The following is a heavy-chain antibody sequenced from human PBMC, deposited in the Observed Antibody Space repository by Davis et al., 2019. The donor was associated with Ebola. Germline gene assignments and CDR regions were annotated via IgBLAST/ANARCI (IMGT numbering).Heavy chain of an antibody. Sequence: ASVKVSCKASGYTFTNYGITWVRQAPGQGLEWMGWINPHNGNTNYAQNVQGRVIMTSDTATTTADMEVGSLRSDDTAVYYCARAQFPTTSDHWGQGTLVTVSS. CDR3: ARAQFPTTSDH. V-gene: IGHV1-18*04. CDR1: GYTFTNYG. J-gene: IGHJ4*02. D-gene: IGHD1-1*01. CDR2: INPHNGNT.